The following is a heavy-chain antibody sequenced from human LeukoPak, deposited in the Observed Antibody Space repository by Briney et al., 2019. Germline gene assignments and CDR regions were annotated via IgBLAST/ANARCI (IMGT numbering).Heavy chain of an antibody. D-gene: IGHD6-13*01. CDR3: ARGIAAAGSSASDY. J-gene: IGHJ4*02. Sequence: GASVKVSCKASGGTFSSYAISRVRQAPGQGLEWMGRIIPILGIANYAQKFQGRVTITADKSTSTAYMELSSLRSEDTAVYYCARGIAAAGSSASDYWGQGTLVTVSS. CDR2: IIPILGIA. V-gene: IGHV1-69*04. CDR1: GGTFSSYA.